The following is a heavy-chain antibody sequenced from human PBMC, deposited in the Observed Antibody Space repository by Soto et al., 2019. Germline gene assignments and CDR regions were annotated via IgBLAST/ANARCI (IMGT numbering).Heavy chain of an antibody. D-gene: IGHD2-15*01. V-gene: IGHV1-18*01. CDR3: VRCYCSVGSCYACWHFDL. J-gene: IGHJ2*01. Sequence: QVHLVQSGGEVKKPGASVKVSCQASGYTFSDYAISWVRQAPGKGLEWMGWISASTRNTDQAQNFQGRVIMTLDTSTNTAYMELRSLRSDDTAVYYCVRCYCSVGSCYACWHFDLWGRGTLVTVSS. CDR1: GYTFSDYA. CDR2: ISASTRNT.